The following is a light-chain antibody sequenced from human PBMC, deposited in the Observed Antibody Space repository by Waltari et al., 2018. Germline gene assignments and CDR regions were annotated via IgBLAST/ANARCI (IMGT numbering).Light chain of an antibody. V-gene: IGKV3-15*01. Sequence: EIVMTQSPATLSVSPGERATLSCRASESVSSNVAWYQQRAGQAPRPLIYGASTRATSIPARFSGSGSGTEFTLTISSLQSEDFAVYFCQHYNNLPLTFGGGTKVEIK. CDR1: ESVSSN. J-gene: IGKJ4*01. CDR3: QHYNNLPLT. CDR2: GAS.